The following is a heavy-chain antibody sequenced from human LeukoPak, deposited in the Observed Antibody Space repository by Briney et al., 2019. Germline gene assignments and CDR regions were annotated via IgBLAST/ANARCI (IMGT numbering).Heavy chain of an antibody. CDR3: ARRSHGGYCSSTSCPHDAFDI. CDR1: GYSFTSYW. J-gene: IGHJ3*02. Sequence: GESLKISCKGSGYSFTSYWIGWVRQMPGKGLEWMGIIYPGDSDTRYSPSFQGQVTISADKSISTAYLQWSSLKASDTAMYYCARRSHGGYCSSTSCPHDAFDIWGQGTMVTVSS. D-gene: IGHD2-2*01. V-gene: IGHV5-51*01. CDR2: IYPGDSDT.